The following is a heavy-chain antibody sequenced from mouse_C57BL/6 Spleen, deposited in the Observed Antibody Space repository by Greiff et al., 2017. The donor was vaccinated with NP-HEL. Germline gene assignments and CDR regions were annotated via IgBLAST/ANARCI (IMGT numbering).Heavy chain of an antibody. CDR3: ARSYYDYASWFAY. V-gene: IGHV1-72*01. CDR2: IAPNSGGT. CDR1: GYTFTSYW. Sequence: VQLQQPGAELVKPGASVKLSCKASGYTFTSYWMHWVKQRPGRGLGGIGRIAPNSGGTKYNEKFKSKATLTVDKPSSTAYMQLSSLTSEDSAVYYCARSYYDYASWFAYWGQGTLVTVSA. D-gene: IGHD2-4*01. J-gene: IGHJ3*01.